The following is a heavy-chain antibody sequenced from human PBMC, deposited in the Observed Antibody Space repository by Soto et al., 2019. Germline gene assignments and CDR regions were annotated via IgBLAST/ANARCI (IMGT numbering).Heavy chain of an antibody. CDR2: IIPIFGTA. CDR1: GGTFSSYA. D-gene: IGHD1-7*01. Sequence: QVQLVQSGAEVMKPGSSVKVSCKASGGTFSSYAISWVRQAPGQGLEWMGGIIPIFGTANYAQKFQGRVTITADESTSTAYMELSSLRSEDTAVYYCARDPRELELRDYWFDPWGQGTLVTVSS. CDR3: ARDPRELELRDYWFDP. J-gene: IGHJ5*02. V-gene: IGHV1-69*01.